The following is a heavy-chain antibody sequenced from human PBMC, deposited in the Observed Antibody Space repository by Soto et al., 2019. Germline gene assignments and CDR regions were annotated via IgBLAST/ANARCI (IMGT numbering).Heavy chain of an antibody. J-gene: IGHJ4*02. CDR3: ASTRGSSYDY. D-gene: IGHD6-6*01. Sequence: EVQLVETGGGLIQPGGSLRLSCAASGFTVSGNYMSWVRQAPGKGLEWVSVIYNGGGTYYAVSVKGRFTISRDNSQITLYLQMNSLRAEDTAVYYCASTRGSSYDYWGQGTLVTVSS. V-gene: IGHV3-53*02. CDR2: IYNGGGT. CDR1: GFTVSGNY.